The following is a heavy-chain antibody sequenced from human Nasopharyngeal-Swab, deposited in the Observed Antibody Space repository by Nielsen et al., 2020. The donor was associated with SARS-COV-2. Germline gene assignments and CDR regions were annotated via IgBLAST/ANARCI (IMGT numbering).Heavy chain of an antibody. V-gene: IGHV3-21*01. CDR3: ARGGVRSYWFDP. Sequence: ETLSLTCAAPGFTFSSYSMNWVRQAPGKGLEWVSSISSSSSYIYYADSVKGRFTISRDNAKNSLYLQMNSLRAEDTGVYYCARGGVRSYWFDPWGQGTLVTVSS. CDR2: ISSSSSYI. D-gene: IGHD3-16*01. CDR1: GFTFSSYS. J-gene: IGHJ5*02.